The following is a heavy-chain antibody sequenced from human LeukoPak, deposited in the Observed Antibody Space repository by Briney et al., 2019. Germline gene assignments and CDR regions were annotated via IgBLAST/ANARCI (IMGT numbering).Heavy chain of an antibody. J-gene: IGHJ3*02. CDR2: IYYSGST. CDR3: ARPLLDYYDSSGYSEMDVFDI. D-gene: IGHD3-22*01. V-gene: IGHV4-59*08. Sequence: PSETPSLTSTVSGGSISSYNWSWIRPPPGKGLERIGYIYYSGSTNYNPSLKSRVTISVDTSKNHFSLKLSSVTAADTAVYYCARPLLDYYDSSGYSEMDVFDIWGQGTMVTVSS. CDR1: GGSISSYN.